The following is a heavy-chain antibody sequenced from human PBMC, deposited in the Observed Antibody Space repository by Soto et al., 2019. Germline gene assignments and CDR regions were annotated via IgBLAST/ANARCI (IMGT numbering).Heavy chain of an antibody. D-gene: IGHD3-3*01. CDR2: INHSGST. CDR1: GGSFSGYY. Sequence: SETLSLTCAVYGGSFSGYYWSWIRQPPGKGLEWIGEINHSGSTNYNPSLKSRVTISVDTSKNQFSLKLSSVTAADTAVYYCARGLSRSAPSNWHYYYYGMDVWGQGTTVTVSS. CDR3: ARGLSRSAPSNWHYYYYGMDV. V-gene: IGHV4-34*01. J-gene: IGHJ6*02.